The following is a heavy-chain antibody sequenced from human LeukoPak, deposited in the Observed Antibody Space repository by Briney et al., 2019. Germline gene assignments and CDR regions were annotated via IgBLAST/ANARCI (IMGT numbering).Heavy chain of an antibody. CDR1: GGTFSSYA. D-gene: IGHD2-21*01. J-gene: IGHJ4*02. Sequence: SVKVSCKASGGTFSSYAISWVRQAPGQGLEWMGGIIPIFGTANYAQKFQGRVTITTDVSTSTAYMELSSLRSEDTAVYYCARDLALPQSTIPAARGDYWGQGTLVTVSS. V-gene: IGHV1-69*05. CDR2: IIPIFGTA. CDR3: ARDLALPQSTIPAARGDY.